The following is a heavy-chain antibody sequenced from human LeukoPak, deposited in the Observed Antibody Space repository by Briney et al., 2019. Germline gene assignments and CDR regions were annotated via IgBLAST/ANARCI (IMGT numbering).Heavy chain of an antibody. CDR1: GGSISPYY. Sequence: PSETLCLTCTVSGGSISPYYWSWIRQPPGQGLKWSGYIYYSGSTNYNPSLKSRVTISVDTSKNQFSLKLSSVTTADTAVYYCARIYYSSSYDYWYFDLWGRGTLVTVSS. J-gene: IGHJ2*01. CDR2: IYYSGST. CDR3: ARIYYSSSYDYWYFDL. D-gene: IGHD6-13*01. V-gene: IGHV4-59*01.